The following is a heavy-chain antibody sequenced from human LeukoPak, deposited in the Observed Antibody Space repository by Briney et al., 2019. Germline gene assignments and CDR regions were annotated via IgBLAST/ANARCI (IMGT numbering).Heavy chain of an antibody. V-gene: IGHV1-18*01. CDR2: ISAYNGNT. D-gene: IGHD5-12*01. CDR1: GYTFTSYG. J-gene: IGHJ4*02. Sequence: ASVKVSCKASGYTFTSYGISWVRQAPGQGLEWMGWISAYNGNTNYAQKLQGRVTMTTDTSTSTAYMELRSLRSDDTAVYYCARTESPGATMGGLDYWGQGTLVTVSS. CDR3: ARTESPGATMGGLDY.